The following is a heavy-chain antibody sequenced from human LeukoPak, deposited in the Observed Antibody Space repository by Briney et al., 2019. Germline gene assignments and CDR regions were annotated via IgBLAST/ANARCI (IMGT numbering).Heavy chain of an antibody. CDR3: ARLDRNYYYLDV. V-gene: IGHV1-2*06. Sequence: GASVNVSCKTSGYTFSVHYMNRVRQAPGQGLEWMGRINPTTGVANYAQKFQGRITVTRDTSINTAYMELSSLRSDDTAVYYCARLDRNYYYLDVWGQGTTVTVSS. D-gene: IGHD1-1*01. CDR2: INPTTGVA. CDR1: GYTFSVHY. J-gene: IGHJ6*03.